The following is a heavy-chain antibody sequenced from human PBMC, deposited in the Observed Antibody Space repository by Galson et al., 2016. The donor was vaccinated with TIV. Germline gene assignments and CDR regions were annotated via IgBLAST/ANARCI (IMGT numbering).Heavy chain of an antibody. CDR2: IYYTGST. CDR3: ARRTHYDSSGYSDAFDV. D-gene: IGHD3-22*01. Sequence: LTCTVSGGSISSDIYYWAWLRQPPGKGLEWIATIYYTGSTYYNPSLRSRVSISMDTPKNQFSLKLTSVTAADTAVYYCARRTHYDSSGYSDAFDVWGQGTMVPVSS. CDR1: GGSISSDIYY. V-gene: IGHV4-39*01. J-gene: IGHJ3*01.